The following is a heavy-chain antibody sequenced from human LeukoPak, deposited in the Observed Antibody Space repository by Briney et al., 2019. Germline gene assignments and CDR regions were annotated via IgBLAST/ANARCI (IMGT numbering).Heavy chain of an antibody. CDR2: ISYDGSNK. V-gene: IGHV3-30*04. CDR1: GFTFSSYA. J-gene: IGHJ4*02. D-gene: IGHD1-26*01. CDR3: ARDHGSYTQLLDY. Sequence: GRSLRLSCAASGFTFSSYAMHWVRQAPGKGLEWVAVISYDGSNKYYADSVKGRFTNSRDNSKNTLYLQMNSLRAEDTAVYYCARDHGSYTQLLDYWGQGTLVTVSS.